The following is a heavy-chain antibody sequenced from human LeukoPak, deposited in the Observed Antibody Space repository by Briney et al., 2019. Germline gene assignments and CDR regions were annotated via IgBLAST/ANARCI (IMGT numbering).Heavy chain of an antibody. J-gene: IGHJ4*02. Sequence: HPGGSLRLSCAASGFTFDDYAMHWVRQAPGKGLEWVSGISWNSGSIGYADSVKGRFTISRDNAKNSLYLQMNSLRAEDTALYYCAKEYSGSYYGEYYFDYWGQGTLVTVSS. CDR1: GFTFDDYA. V-gene: IGHV3-9*01. CDR2: ISWNSGSI. D-gene: IGHD1-26*01. CDR3: AKEYSGSYYGEYYFDY.